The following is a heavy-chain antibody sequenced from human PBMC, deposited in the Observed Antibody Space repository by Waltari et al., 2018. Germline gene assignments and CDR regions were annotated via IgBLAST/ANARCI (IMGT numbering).Heavy chain of an antibody. CDR3: ARERRGQSGWYYFDF. CDR1: GFNLSTYW. CDR2: IKQDGSAK. Sequence: EVQLVESGGGLVQPGGSLRLSCSASGFNLSTYWMTWVRQAPGRGLEWVANIKQDGSAKYYVDSVRGRSTISRDNANNSLFLQINSLRDDDTAVYFCARERRGQSGWYYFDFWGQGSLVTVSS. D-gene: IGHD6-19*01. V-gene: IGHV3-7*01. J-gene: IGHJ4*02.